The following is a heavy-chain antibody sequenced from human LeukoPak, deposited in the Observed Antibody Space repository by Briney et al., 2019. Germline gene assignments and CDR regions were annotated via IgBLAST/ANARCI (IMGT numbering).Heavy chain of an antibody. J-gene: IGHJ3*02. V-gene: IGHV5-51*01. CDR3: ARLMEMATIAHAFDI. D-gene: IGHD5-24*01. CDR1: GYSFTSYW. CDR2: IYPGDSDT. Sequence: GESLKISCKGSGYSFTSYWIGWVRQMPGKGLESMGIIYPGDSDTRYSPSFQGQVTISADKSISTAYLQWSSLKASDTAMYYCARLMEMATIAHAFDIWGQGTMVTVSS.